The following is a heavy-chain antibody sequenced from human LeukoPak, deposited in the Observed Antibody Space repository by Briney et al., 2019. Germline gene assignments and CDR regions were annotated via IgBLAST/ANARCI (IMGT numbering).Heavy chain of an antibody. CDR3: ARGFHRSVDSSGWYYFDY. J-gene: IGHJ4*02. CDR1: GFTFSSYA. D-gene: IGHD6-19*01. V-gene: IGHV3-30-3*01. CDR2: ISYDGSNK. Sequence: GGSLRLSCAASGFTFSSYAMHWVRQAPGKGLEWVAVISYDGSNKYYADSVKGRFTISRDNSRNTLYLQMNSLRAEDTAVYYCARGFHRSVDSSGWYYFDYWGQGTLVTVSS.